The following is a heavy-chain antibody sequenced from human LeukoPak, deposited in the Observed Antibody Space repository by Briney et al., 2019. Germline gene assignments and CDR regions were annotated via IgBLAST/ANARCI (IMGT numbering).Heavy chain of an antibody. V-gene: IGHV4-34*01. CDR1: GGSFSGYY. D-gene: IGHD6-13*01. CDR2: INHSGST. J-gene: IGHJ3*02. Sequence: PSETLSLTCAVYGGSFSGYYWSWIRQPPGKGLEWIGEINHSGSTNYNPSLKSRVTISLDTSKNQFSLKLRSVTAADTAVYYCARDREQQLVRFYNAFDIWGQGTMVTVSS. CDR3: ARDREQQLVRFYNAFDI.